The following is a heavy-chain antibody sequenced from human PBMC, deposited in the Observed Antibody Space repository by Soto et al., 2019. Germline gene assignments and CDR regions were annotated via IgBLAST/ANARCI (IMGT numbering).Heavy chain of an antibody. D-gene: IGHD2-21*02. CDR2: ISRSGSTI. V-gene: IGHV3-11*01. Sequence: QVQLLESGGGLVKPGGSLRLSCAASGFTFSDYYMNWIRQAPGKGLECISYISRSGSTIYYADSVKGRFTISRDNAKNSLYLQMNSLRAEDTAVYYCARTGDAGWPFDIWGQGTMVTVSS. CDR3: ARTGDAGWPFDI. CDR1: GFTFSDYY. J-gene: IGHJ3*02.